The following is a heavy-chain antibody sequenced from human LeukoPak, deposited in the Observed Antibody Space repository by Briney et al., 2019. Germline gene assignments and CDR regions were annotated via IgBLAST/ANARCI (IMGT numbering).Heavy chain of an antibody. V-gene: IGHV3-48*04. CDR3: ARDLRYSYGLGLFDY. D-gene: IGHD5-18*01. CDR1: GFTFNSYN. J-gene: IGHJ4*02. CDR2: ISTSGLTI. Sequence: GGSLRLSCAASGFTFNSYNMNWVRQAPGKGLEWVSYISTSGLTIYYADSVKGRFTISRDNARNSLSLQINSLRAEDTAVYYWARDLRYSYGLGLFDYWGQGALVTVSS.